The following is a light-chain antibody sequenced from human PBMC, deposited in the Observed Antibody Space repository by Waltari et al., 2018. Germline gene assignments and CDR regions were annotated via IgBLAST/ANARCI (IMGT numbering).Light chain of an antibody. CDR1: SSNIGSNFD. J-gene: IGLJ3*02. V-gene: IGLV1-40*01. Sequence: QSVLTQPPSVSGAPGQRVTISCTGSSSNIGSNFDFHWYQQHPGTAPKLLIYDNDNRPSGVPDRFSGSRSGNSASLAITGLQPEDEADYFCQSYDSTLSGSLFGGGTKLTVL. CDR2: DND. CDR3: QSYDSTLSGSL.